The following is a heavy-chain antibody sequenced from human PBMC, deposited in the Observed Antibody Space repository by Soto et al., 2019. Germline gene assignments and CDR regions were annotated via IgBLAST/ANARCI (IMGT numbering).Heavy chain of an antibody. CDR3: AKDEVRTPSLYAMDV. Sequence: GGSLRLSCAASGFTFSTYGMHWVRQAPGKGLEWVALISYDGSNRNSADSVKGRFTISRDNSKNTLYLQMNSPRIEDTAVYCCAKDEVRTPSLYAMDVWGQGTTVTVS. J-gene: IGHJ6*02. CDR1: GFTFSTYG. V-gene: IGHV3-30*18. D-gene: IGHD3-10*01. CDR2: ISYDGSNR.